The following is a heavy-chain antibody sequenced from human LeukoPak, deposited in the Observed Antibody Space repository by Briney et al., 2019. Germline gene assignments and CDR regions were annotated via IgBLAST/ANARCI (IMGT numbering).Heavy chain of an antibody. CDR1: GYTFTGYY. V-gene: IGHV1-2*02. CDR2: INPNSGGT. J-gene: IGHJ4*02. D-gene: IGHD3-10*01. Sequence: ASVKVSCKASGYTFTGYYMHWVRQAPGQGLEWMGWINPNSGGTNYAQKFQGRVTMNRDTSIRTDYMELSGLRSVYTAVYYCARVRYGSGSLEVGFDYWGQGTLVSVSS. CDR3: ARVRYGSGSLEVGFDY.